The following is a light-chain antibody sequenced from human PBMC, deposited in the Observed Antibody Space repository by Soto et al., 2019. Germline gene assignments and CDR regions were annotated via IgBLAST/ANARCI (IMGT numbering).Light chain of an antibody. J-gene: IGKJ4*01. CDR1: QSISSY. V-gene: IGKV1-39*01. CDR3: QQSYSTPLT. CDR2: AAS. Sequence: DIQMTQSPSSLSASVGDRVTITCRASQSISSYLNWYQQKPGEAPKLLIYAASSLQSGVPSRFSGRGSGTEFTLTISSLQPEDFATYYCQQSYSTPLTFGGGTKVDIK.